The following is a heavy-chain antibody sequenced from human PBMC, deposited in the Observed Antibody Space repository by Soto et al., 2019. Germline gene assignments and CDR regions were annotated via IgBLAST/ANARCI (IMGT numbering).Heavy chain of an antibody. Sequence: EVQLVESGGGLVQPGGSLRLSCAASGFTFSSYWMHWVRQAPGKGLVWVSRINGDGSSTSYADSVKGRFTISRDNAKNTLHLQMNSLRAEDTAVYYCARDPYDSSHRDYWGQGTLVTVSS. D-gene: IGHD3-22*01. CDR2: INGDGSST. CDR3: ARDPYDSSHRDY. J-gene: IGHJ4*02. CDR1: GFTFSSYW. V-gene: IGHV3-74*01.